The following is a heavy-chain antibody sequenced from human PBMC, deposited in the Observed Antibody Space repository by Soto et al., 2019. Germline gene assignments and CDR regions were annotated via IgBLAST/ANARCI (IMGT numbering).Heavy chain of an antibody. V-gene: IGHV3-64*01. CDR2: ISSNGGST. J-gene: IGHJ4*02. D-gene: IGHD2-21*02. CDR3: ARSAYCGGDCYTAYFDF. CDR1: GFTFSSYA. Sequence: GGSLRLSCAASGFTFSSYAMHWVRQAPGKGLEYVSAISSNGGSTYYANSVKGRFTISRDNSKNTLYLQMGSLRADDMAVYYCARSAYCGGDCYTAYFDFWGQGTLVTVSS.